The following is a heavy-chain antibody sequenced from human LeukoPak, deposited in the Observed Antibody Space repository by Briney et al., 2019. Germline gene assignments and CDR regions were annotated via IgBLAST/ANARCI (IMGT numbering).Heavy chain of an antibody. Sequence: HSGGSLRLSCAASGFMFSGYSMNWVRQAPGKGLEWVSYIRSSGTTIFYADSVKGRFTISRDNAKNSLYLQMNSLRAEDTAIYYCARGSCTGTFCYLSERHWFDPWGQGTLVTVSS. D-gene: IGHD2-8*02. CDR2: IRSSGTTI. J-gene: IGHJ5*02. CDR3: ARGSCTGTFCYLSERHWFDP. V-gene: IGHV3-48*04. CDR1: GFMFSGYS.